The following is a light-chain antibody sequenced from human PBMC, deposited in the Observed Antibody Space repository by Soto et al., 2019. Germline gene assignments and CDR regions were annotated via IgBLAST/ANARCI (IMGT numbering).Light chain of an antibody. V-gene: IGKV3-15*01. CDR2: ATS. Sequence: EIVMTQSPATLSVSPGERATLSCRASQSINYNLAWYQQRPGQAPRLLIYATSTRATDIPARFSGSASETDFTLTISSLQSEDFAVYYCQQYKNGPYTFGQGTKLEIK. J-gene: IGKJ2*01. CDR1: QSINYN. CDR3: QQYKNGPYT.